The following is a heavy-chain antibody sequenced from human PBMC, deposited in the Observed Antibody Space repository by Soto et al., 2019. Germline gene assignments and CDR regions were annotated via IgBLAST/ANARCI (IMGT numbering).Heavy chain of an antibody. CDR2: IKQDGSEK. Sequence: GGCLRLSCAASGFTFSSYWMSWVRQAPGKGLEWVANIKQDGSEKYYVDSVKGRFTISRDNAKNSLYLQMNSLRAEDTAVYYCARDRMVLVPAAPWFDPWGQGTLVTVSS. CDR1: GFTFSSYW. D-gene: IGHD2-2*01. J-gene: IGHJ5*02. CDR3: ARDRMVLVPAAPWFDP. V-gene: IGHV3-7*01.